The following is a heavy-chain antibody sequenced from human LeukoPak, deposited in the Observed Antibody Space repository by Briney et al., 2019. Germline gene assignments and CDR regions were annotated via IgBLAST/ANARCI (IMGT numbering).Heavy chain of an antibody. Sequence: ASVKVSCKASGYTFTDYYIHWVRQAPGQGLEWMGWINPNSGGTDYVQRFQGRVTMTRDTSITTAYMEVSRLRSDDTALYYCARDLLRESFDYWGQGTLVTVSS. V-gene: IGHV1-2*02. CDR2: INPNSGGT. CDR3: ARDLLRESFDY. CDR1: GYTFTDYY. J-gene: IGHJ4*02.